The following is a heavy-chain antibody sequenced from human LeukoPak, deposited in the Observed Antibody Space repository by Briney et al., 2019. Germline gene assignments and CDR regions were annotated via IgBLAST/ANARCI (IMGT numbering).Heavy chain of an antibody. V-gene: IGHV3-23*01. Sequence: GGSLRLSCAAAGFTFSNYAMTWVRQAPGKGLEWVSGISGTGGTTYYADSVEGRFTISRDNSKNRLYLQMNSLRAEDTAVYYCAKVQDGSGSYYPNFDYWGQGTLVTVSS. CDR1: GFTFSNYA. CDR3: AKVQDGSGSYYPNFDY. J-gene: IGHJ4*02. CDR2: ISGTGGTT. D-gene: IGHD3-10*01.